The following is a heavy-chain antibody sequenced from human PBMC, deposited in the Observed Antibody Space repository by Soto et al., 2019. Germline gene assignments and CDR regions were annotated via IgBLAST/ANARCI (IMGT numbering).Heavy chain of an antibody. Sequence: QVQLQESGPGLVKPSETLSLTCTVSGGSISSYYWSWIRQPPGKGLEWIGYIYYSGSTNYNPSLKSRVTISVYTSKNQFSLKLSAVTAADTAVYYCARDTAYDSSGYYPDYWGQGSPVTVSS. J-gene: IGHJ4*01. D-gene: IGHD3-22*01. CDR2: IYYSGST. CDR1: GGSISSYY. CDR3: ARDTAYDSSGYYPDY. V-gene: IGHV4-59*01.